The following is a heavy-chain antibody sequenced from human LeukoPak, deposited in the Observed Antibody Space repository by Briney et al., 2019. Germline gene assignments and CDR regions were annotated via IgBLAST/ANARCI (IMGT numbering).Heavy chain of an antibody. CDR3: AKDLHMVRGVIHYYYYGMDV. D-gene: IGHD3-10*01. CDR2: ISWNSGSI. J-gene: IGHJ6*02. V-gene: IGHV3-9*01. CDR1: GFTFDDYA. Sequence: GGSLRLSCAASGFTFDDYAMHWVRQAPGKGLEWVSGISWNSGSIDYADSVKGRFTISRDNAKNSLYLQMNSLRAEDTALYYCAKDLHMVRGVIHYYYYGMDVWGQGTTVTVSS.